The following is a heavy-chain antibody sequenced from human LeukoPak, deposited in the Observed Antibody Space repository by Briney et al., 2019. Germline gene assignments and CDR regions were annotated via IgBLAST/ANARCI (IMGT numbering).Heavy chain of an antibody. J-gene: IGHJ5*01. CDR1: GFTFSGAW. CDR2: SRDKANSYST. CDR3: TRESSGSFYS. Sequence: GGSLRLSCAASGFTFSGAWMCWVRQAPGKGLEWVGRSRDKANSYSTEYAASVKGRFTISRDDSQNSLYLQMNSLKTEDTALYYCTRESSGSFYSWGQGTLVTVSS. V-gene: IGHV3-72*01. D-gene: IGHD1-26*01.